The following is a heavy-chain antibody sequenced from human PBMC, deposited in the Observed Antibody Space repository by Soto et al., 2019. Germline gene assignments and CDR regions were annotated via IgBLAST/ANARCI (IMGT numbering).Heavy chain of an antibody. Sequence: EVQLVESGGRLVQPGGSLRLACVATGLSFDREPMSWVRQAPGKGLEWVAGIPATGDRTWHADSVRGRFTISRDNSKNTLYLQMNNLRVEDAPVYYSVREGDRYGTVCFDWWGQGTLVTVSS. D-gene: IGHD1-1*01. CDR1: GLSFDREP. J-gene: IGHJ4*02. CDR3: VREGDRYGTVCFDW. CDR2: IPATGDRT. V-gene: IGHV3-23*04.